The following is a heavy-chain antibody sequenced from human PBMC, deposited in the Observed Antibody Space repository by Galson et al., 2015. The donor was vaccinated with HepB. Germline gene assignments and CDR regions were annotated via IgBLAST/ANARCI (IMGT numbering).Heavy chain of an antibody. Sequence: SLRLSCAASGFTFDDYAMHWVRQAPGKGLEWVSGISWSSGSIGYADSVKGRFTISRDNVKNSLYLQMNSLRAEDTALYYCAKDRQEVPADAFDIWGQGTMVTVSS. D-gene: IGHD2-2*01. CDR3: AKDRQEVPADAFDI. J-gene: IGHJ3*02. V-gene: IGHV3-9*01. CDR1: GFTFDDYA. CDR2: ISWSSGSI.